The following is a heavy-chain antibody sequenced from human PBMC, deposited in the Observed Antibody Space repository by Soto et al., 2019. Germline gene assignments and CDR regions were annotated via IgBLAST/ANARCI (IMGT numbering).Heavy chain of an antibody. Sequence: PGGSLRLSCAASGFIFSSYTMNWVRQAPGKGLEWVSYISTSSSIIYYADSVKGRFTISRDNAKESLYLQMNSLRDEDTAVYYCSRVANWGWGIYYYIMDVWGQVTTVTVSS. CDR1: GFIFSSYT. V-gene: IGHV3-48*02. CDR3: SRVANWGWGIYYYIMDV. CDR2: ISTSSSII. D-gene: IGHD7-27*01. J-gene: IGHJ6*02.